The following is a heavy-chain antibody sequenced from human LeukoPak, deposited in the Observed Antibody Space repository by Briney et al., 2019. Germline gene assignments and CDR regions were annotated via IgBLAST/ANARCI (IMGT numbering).Heavy chain of an antibody. Sequence: GGALRLSCSASGFTFSSYEMNWVRQAPGEGLEGVSDISSSGSTIYYAASVKGRFTISRDNAKNSLYLQMNSLRAEDTAVYYCARDTSGPDYWGQGTLVTVSS. CDR1: GFTFSSYE. CDR2: ISSSGSTI. V-gene: IGHV3-48*03. D-gene: IGHD5-12*01. CDR3: ARDTSGPDY. J-gene: IGHJ4*02.